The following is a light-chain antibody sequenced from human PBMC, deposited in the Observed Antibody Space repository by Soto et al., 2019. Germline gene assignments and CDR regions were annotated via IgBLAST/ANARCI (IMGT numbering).Light chain of an antibody. CDR1: QTISSW. CDR2: KAS. J-gene: IGKJ5*01. CDR3: HQANVFPST. Sequence: DIQMTQSPSTLSGSVGDRVTITCRASQTISSWLAWYQQKPGKAPKLLIYKASTLKSGVPSRFSGSASGTEFTLTISSLQPEHFATYYCHQANVFPSTFGQGTRLEIK. V-gene: IGKV1-5*03.